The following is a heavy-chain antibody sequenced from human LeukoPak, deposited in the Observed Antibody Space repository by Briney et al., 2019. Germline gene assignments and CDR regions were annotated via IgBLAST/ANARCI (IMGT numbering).Heavy chain of an antibody. CDR2: IYSGGST. V-gene: IGHV3-53*05. Sequence: EAGGSLRLSCAASGFTVSSNYMSWVRQAPGKGLEWVSVIYSGGSTYHADSVKGRFTISRDNSKNTLYLQMNSLRAEDTAVYYCAKPLRGVVVIKSPPDYWGQGTLVTVSS. D-gene: IGHD3-22*01. J-gene: IGHJ4*02. CDR3: AKPLRGVVVIKSPPDY. CDR1: GFTVSSNY.